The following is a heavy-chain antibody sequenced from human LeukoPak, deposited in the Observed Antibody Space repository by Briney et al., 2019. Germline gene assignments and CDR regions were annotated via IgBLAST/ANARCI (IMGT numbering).Heavy chain of an antibody. J-gene: IGHJ4*02. CDR1: GFTFSTYA. D-gene: IGHD5-18*01. CDR3: ARAMAVIYSYGKQDY. Sequence: GGSLRLSCAASGFTFSTYAMNWLRQAPGKGLEWVSSITGSGGSTYYADSVKGRFTISRDNSKNTLDLQMNSLRAEDTAVYFCARAMAVIYSYGKQDYWGQGTLVTVSS. CDR2: ITGSGGST. V-gene: IGHV3-23*01.